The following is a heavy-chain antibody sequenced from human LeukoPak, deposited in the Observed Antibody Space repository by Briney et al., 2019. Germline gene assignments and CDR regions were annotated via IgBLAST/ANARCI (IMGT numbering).Heavy chain of an antibody. V-gene: IGHV3-7*01. J-gene: IGHJ6*02. CDR1: GFTFSSYW. Sequence: PAGSLRLSCAASGFTFSSYWMSWVRQAPGKGLEWVANIKQDGSEKYYVDSVKGRFTISRDNAKNSLYLQMNSLRAEDTAVYYCARGGGCSGGSCYSTTPYYYYGMDVWGQGTTVTVSS. CDR2: IKQDGSEK. D-gene: IGHD2-15*01. CDR3: ARGGGCSGGSCYSTTPYYYYGMDV.